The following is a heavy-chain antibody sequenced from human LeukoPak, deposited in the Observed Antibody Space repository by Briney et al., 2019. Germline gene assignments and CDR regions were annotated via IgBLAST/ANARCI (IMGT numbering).Heavy chain of an antibody. Sequence: PSETLSLTCAVYGGSFSGYYWSWIRQPPGKGLEWIGEINHSGSTNYNPSLKSRVTISVDTSKNQFSLKLSSVTAADTAVFYCATSGWYLLPGIYWGQGTLVTVSS. CDR3: ATSGWYLLPGIY. V-gene: IGHV4-34*01. J-gene: IGHJ4*02. CDR1: GGSFSGYY. D-gene: IGHD6-19*01. CDR2: INHSGST.